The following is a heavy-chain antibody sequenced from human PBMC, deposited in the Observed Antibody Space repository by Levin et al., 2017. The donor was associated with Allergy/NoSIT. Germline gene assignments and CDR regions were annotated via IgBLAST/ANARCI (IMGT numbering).Heavy chain of an antibody. CDR2: ISSDGSGK. CDR3: AVQRSPGIVDATMGFDY. D-gene: IGHD1-26*01. J-gene: IGHJ4*02. V-gene: IGHV3-30-3*01. Sequence: SCAASGFTFSNYAMHWVRQAPGKGPEWVAVISSDGSGKYYADSVKGRFTISRDNSKHTLYLQVNSLKPEDTAVYYCAVQRSPGIVDATMGFDYWGQGTLVTVSS. CDR1: GFTFSNYA.